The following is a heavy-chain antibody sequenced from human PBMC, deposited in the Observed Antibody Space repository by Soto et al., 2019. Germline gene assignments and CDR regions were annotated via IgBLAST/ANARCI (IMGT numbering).Heavy chain of an antibody. D-gene: IGHD3-16*01. V-gene: IGHV3-33*01. J-gene: IGHJ6*02. CDR1: GFTFSSYG. CDR2: IWYDGSNK. CDR3: ARDHRTVMHYYYGMDV. Sequence: QVQLVESGGGVVQPGRSLRLSCAASGFTFSSYGMHWVRQAPGKGLEWVAVIWYDGSNKYYADSVKGRFTISRDNSKNXLYLQMNSLRAEDTAVYYCARDHRTVMHYYYGMDVWGQGTTVTVSS.